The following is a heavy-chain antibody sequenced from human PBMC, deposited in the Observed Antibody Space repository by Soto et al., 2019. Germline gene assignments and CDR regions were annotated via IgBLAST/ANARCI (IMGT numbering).Heavy chain of an antibody. CDR3: ARELTGNYYYYGMDV. V-gene: IGHV3-30-3*01. Sequence: QVQLVESGGGVVQPGRSPRLSCAASGFTFSSYAMHWVRQAPGKGLEWVAVISYDGSNKYYADSVKGRFTISRDNSKNTLYLQMNSLRAEDTAVYYCARELTGNYYYYGMDVWGQGTTVTVSS. J-gene: IGHJ6*02. D-gene: IGHD1-20*01. CDR2: ISYDGSNK. CDR1: GFTFSSYA.